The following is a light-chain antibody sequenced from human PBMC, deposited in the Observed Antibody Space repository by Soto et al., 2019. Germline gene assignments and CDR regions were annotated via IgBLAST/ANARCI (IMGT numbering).Light chain of an antibody. V-gene: IGKV1-39*01. CDR2: GVS. Sequence: DIRMTQSPSSLSASVGDRVTITCRASQSINRYLNWYQQKPGTAPKLLISGVSSLQSGVPSRFSGSGSGTDFSLTISSLQPEVFATYHCQQASSTLTLGGGNKVEI. CDR1: QSINRY. CDR3: QQASSTLT. J-gene: IGKJ4*01.